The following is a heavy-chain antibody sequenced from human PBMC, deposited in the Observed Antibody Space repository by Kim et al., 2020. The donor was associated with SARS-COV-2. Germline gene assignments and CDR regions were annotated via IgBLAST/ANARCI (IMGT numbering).Heavy chain of an antibody. CDR1: GDSLSSDY. CDR2: IYTSGRT. D-gene: IGHD3-16*02. CDR3: ARALGT. V-gene: IGHV4-4*07. J-gene: IGHJ5*02. Sequence: SETLSLTCTVSGDSLSSDYWSWNRQPAGKGLEWIGRIYTSGRTNYNPSLQSRVTMSVDMSKNQFSLKLTSVTAADTAVYYCARALGTWGQGTLATVPS.